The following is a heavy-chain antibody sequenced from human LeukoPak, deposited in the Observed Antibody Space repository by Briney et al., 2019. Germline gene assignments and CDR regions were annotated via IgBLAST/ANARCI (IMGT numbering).Heavy chain of an antibody. CDR2: ISSSGSTI. V-gene: IGHV3-11*01. CDR3: ARDGATASPYYYYGMDV. Sequence: PGGSLRLSCAASGFTFSDYYMSWIRQAPGKGLEWVSYISSSGSTICYADSVKGRFTISRDNAKNSLYLQMNSLRAEDTAVYYCARDGATASPYYYYGMDVWGRGTTVTVSS. CDR1: GFTFSDYY. D-gene: IGHD5-24*01. J-gene: IGHJ6*02.